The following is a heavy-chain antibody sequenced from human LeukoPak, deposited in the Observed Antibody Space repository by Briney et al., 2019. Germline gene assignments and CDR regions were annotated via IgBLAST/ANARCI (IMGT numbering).Heavy chain of an antibody. V-gene: IGHV3-30*04. Sequence: GGSLRLSCAASGLTFSSYAMHWVRQAPGKGLEWVAVISYDGSNKYYADSVKGRFTISRDNSKNTLYLQMNSLRAEDTAVYYCARDFTPFIRAYYFDYWGQGTLVTVSS. CDR3: ARDFTPFIRAYYFDY. J-gene: IGHJ4*02. CDR1: GLTFSSYA. D-gene: IGHD3-10*01. CDR2: ISYDGSNK.